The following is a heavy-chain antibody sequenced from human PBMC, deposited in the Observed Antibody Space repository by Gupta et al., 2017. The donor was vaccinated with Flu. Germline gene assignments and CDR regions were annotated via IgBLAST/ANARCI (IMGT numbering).Heavy chain of an antibody. J-gene: IGHJ6*02. V-gene: IGHV3-9*01. CDR2: SNWNSEIR. CDR3: TKDLNGQKSQSYGFDV. Sequence: EVNLVESGGGLVQPGGSLKLSRVAPGIMLDGYSMHWVRQAPGKGLEWVAGSNWNSEIRGFADPVRGRFTISRDNARNSLYLHMNSLRLEDTAFYFCTKDLNGQKSQSYGFDVWGLGTAVTVSS. CDR1: GIMLDGYS.